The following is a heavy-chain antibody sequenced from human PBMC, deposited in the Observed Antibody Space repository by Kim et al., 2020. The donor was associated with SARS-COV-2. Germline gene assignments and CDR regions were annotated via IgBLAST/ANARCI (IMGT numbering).Heavy chain of an antibody. J-gene: IGHJ4*02. CDR3: ANGPTDYGGYMN. CDR1: GYTFTSYA. D-gene: IGHD5-12*01. Sequence: ASVKVSCKASGYTFTSYAMHWVRQAPGQRLEWMGWINAGNGNTKYSQKFQGRVTITRDTSASTAYMELSSLRSEDTAVYYCANGPTDYGGYMNWGQGTLVTVSS. V-gene: IGHV1-3*01. CDR2: INAGNGNT.